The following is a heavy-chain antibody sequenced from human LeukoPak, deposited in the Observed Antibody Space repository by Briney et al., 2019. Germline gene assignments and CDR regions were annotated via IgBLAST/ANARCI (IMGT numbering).Heavy chain of an antibody. CDR1: GGSISTSNYY. CDR2: IFYSGST. D-gene: IGHD2-15*01. CDR3: ARHRCSGGSCYPMNWFDP. J-gene: IGHJ5*02. Sequence: SETLSLTCTVSGGSISTSNYYWGWIRQPPGKGLEWIGNIFYSGSTYYSPSLRSRVTISLDTSRNQFSLKLSSVTAADTAVYYCARHRCSGGSCYPMNWFDPWGQGTLVTVSS. V-gene: IGHV4-39*01.